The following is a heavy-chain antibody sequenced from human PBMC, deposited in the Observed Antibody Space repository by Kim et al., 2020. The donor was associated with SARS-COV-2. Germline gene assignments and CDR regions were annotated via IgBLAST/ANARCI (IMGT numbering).Heavy chain of an antibody. Sequence: GGSLRLSCVASGFTVSTNNMNWVRQAPGKGLEWVSLIYSAGSTYYADSVTGRFTISRDNSKNTPYLQMSSLRAEDTAMYYCAREGAVAGHIDYWGQGTLV. CDR1: GFTVSTNN. J-gene: IGHJ4*02. D-gene: IGHD6-19*01. CDR2: IYSAGST. V-gene: IGHV3-53*01. CDR3: AREGAVAGHIDY.